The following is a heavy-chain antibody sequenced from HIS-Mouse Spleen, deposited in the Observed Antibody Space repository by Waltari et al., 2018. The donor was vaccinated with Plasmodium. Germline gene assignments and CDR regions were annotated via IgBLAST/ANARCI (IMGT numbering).Heavy chain of an antibody. CDR3: ARDPKQLGSAFDI. CDR2: INPNSGGT. V-gene: IGHV1-2*02. Sequence: QVQLVQSGAEVKKPGASVKVSCTASGYTFTGSFVPWVHTAPGQGLEWMGWINPNSGGTNYAQRFQGRVTMTRDTSISTAYMELSRLRSDDTAVYYCARDPKQLGSAFDIWGQGTMVTVSS. CDR1: GYTFTGSF. D-gene: IGHD7-27*01. J-gene: IGHJ3*02.